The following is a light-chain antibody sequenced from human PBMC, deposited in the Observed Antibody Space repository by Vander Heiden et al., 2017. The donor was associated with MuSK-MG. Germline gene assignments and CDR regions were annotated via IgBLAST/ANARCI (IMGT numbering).Light chain of an antibody. V-gene: IGKV3-20*01. CDR2: GAS. CDR3: QHYGISPT. CDR1: QSVSSTY. Sequence: EIVLTQSPGTLSLSPGERATLSCRASQSVSSTYLGWYQQKPGQAPRLLIYGASTRATGIPDRFSGSGSGTDFTLTISRLEPEDFAVFYCQHYGISPTFGQGTKVEIK. J-gene: IGKJ1*01.